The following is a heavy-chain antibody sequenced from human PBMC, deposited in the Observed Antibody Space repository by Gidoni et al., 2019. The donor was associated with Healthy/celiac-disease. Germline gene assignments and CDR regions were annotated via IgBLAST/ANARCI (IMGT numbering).Heavy chain of an antibody. D-gene: IGHD1-26*01. CDR2: ISSSGSTI. CDR3: ARDQGIVAGKYYFDY. V-gene: IGHV3-48*03. CDR1: GFTFSSYE. J-gene: IGHJ4*02. Sequence: EVQLVESGGGLVQPGGSLRLSCAASGFTFSSYEMNWVRQAPGKGLEWVSSISSSGSTIYYADSVKGRFTISRDNAKNSLYLQMNSLRAEDTAVYYCARDQGIVAGKYYFDYWGQGTLVTVSS.